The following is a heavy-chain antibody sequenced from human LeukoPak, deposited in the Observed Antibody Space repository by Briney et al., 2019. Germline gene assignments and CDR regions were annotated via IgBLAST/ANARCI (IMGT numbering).Heavy chain of an antibody. D-gene: IGHD2-15*01. V-gene: IGHV3-30*04. CDR1: GFTFSSYA. CDR2: ISYDGSNK. Sequence: PGGSLRLSCAASGFTFSSYAMHWVRQAPGKGLEWVAVISYDGSNKYYADSVKGRFTISRDNSKNTLYLQMNSLRAEDTAVYYCARDMEDIVVVVAASHDAFDIWGQGTMVTVSS. CDR3: ARDMEDIVVVVAASHDAFDI. J-gene: IGHJ3*02.